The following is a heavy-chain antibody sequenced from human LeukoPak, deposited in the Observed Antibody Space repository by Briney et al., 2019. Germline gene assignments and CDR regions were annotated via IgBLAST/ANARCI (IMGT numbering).Heavy chain of an antibody. Sequence: ASVKVSCKASGYTFTGYYMHWVRQAPGQGLEWLGRINPNSGGTNYAQKFQGRVTMTRDTSISTAYMELSRLRSDVTAVYYCARGDSGSDAFDIWGQGTMVTVSS. J-gene: IGHJ3*02. CDR1: GYTFTGYY. D-gene: IGHD5-12*01. CDR2: INPNSGGT. V-gene: IGHV1-2*06. CDR3: ARGDSGSDAFDI.